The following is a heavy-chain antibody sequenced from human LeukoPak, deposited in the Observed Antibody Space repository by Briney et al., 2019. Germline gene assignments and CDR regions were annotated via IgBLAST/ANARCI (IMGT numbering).Heavy chain of an antibody. CDR2: ISAYNGTT. CDR1: GYTFTSYG. CDR3: ARYGSFWSGYYTRNYYYYGMDV. Sequence: ASVKVSCKASGYTFTSYGISWVRQAPGQGLEWMVSISAYNGTTNYAQKLQGRVTMTTDTSTSTAYMELRSLRSDDTAVYYCARYGSFWSGYYTRNYYYYGMDVWGQGTTVTVSS. D-gene: IGHD3-3*01. J-gene: IGHJ6*02. V-gene: IGHV1-18*01.